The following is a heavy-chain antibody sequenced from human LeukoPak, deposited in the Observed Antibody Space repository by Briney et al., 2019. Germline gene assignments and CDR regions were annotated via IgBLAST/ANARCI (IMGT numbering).Heavy chain of an antibody. J-gene: IGHJ3*02. V-gene: IGHV1-69*13. Sequence: SVKVSCKASGGTFSSYAISWVRQAPGQGLGWMGGIIPIFGTANYAQKFQGRVTITADESTSTAYMELSSLRSEDAAVYYCARDRSLGVVPAAIFHAFDIWGQGTMVTVSS. CDR2: IIPIFGTA. CDR3: ARDRSLGVVPAAIFHAFDI. D-gene: IGHD2-2*02. CDR1: GGTFSSYA.